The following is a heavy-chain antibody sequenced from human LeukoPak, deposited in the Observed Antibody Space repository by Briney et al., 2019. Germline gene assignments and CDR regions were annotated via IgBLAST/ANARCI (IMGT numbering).Heavy chain of an antibody. J-gene: IGHJ4*02. Sequence: SGGSLRLSCAASGFTFRNYDMTWVRQAPGKGLEWVSAISGSEISTYYADSVKGRFTISRDNPKNTLYLQMHSLRAEDTAIYYCAKVTGGDMITYGGVDNWGQGTLVTVSS. CDR1: GFTFRNYD. CDR2: ISGSEIST. CDR3: AKVTGGDMITYGGVDN. D-gene: IGHD3-16*01. V-gene: IGHV3-23*01.